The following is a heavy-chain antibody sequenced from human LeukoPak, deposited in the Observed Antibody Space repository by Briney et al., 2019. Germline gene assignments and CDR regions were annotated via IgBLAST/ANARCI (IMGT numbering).Heavy chain of an antibody. J-gene: IGHJ5*02. CDR2: INPNSGGT. Sequence: ASVKVPCKASGYTFTGYYMHWVRQAPGQGLEWMGWINPNSGGTNYAQKFQGRVTMTRDTSISTAYMELSRLRSDDTAVYYCARARSSSGWYNWFDPWGQGTLVTVSS. D-gene: IGHD6-19*01. V-gene: IGHV1-2*02. CDR1: GYTFTGYY. CDR3: ARARSSSGWYNWFDP.